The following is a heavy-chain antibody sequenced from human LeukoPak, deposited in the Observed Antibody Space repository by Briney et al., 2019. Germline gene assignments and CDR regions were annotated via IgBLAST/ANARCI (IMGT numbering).Heavy chain of an antibody. CDR1: GFTFSTYE. CDR2: IRSSGSPI. CDR3: ASGGFDY. D-gene: IGHD3-3*01. V-gene: IGHV3-48*03. Sequence: GGSLRLSCAAPGFTFSTYEMNWFRQAPGKGLEWVSYIRSSGSPIYYADSVKGRFTISRDNARNSLYLQMNSLRAEDTAVYYCASGGFDYWGQGVLVTVSS. J-gene: IGHJ4*02.